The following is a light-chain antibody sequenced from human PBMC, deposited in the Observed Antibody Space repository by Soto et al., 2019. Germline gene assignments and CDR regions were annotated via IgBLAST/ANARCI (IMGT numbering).Light chain of an antibody. V-gene: IGKV3-20*01. Sequence: EIVLTQSPGTLSLSPGERATLSCRSSQSVSSNYLAWYQQKPGQAPRLLIYGESARATGITERFSRSVSATDFTLSISRLESEYFAVYYCEQYGSSPVYTFGQGTMLEIK. J-gene: IGKJ2*01. CDR2: GES. CDR3: EQYGSSPVYT. CDR1: QSVSSNY.